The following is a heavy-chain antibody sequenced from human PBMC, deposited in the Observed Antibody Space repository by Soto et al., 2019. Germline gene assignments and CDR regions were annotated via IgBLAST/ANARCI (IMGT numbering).Heavy chain of an antibody. V-gene: IGHV3-23*01. CDR3: AKTYYSARNGFYRQLDI. D-gene: IGHD3-10*01. J-gene: IGHJ3*02. CDR1: GFTFYSDA. Sequence: WGSLRLSCAASGFTFYSDAMSWVRQAPGKGLEWVSVAGPSGSSTFYANSVKGRFSISRDNLQNTLYLQMNSLRAEDTAVYYCAKTYYSARNGFYRQLDIWG. CDR2: AGPSGSST.